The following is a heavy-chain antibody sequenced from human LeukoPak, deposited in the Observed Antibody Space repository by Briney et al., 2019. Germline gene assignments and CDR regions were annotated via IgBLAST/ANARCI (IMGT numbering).Heavy chain of an antibody. CDR1: GYTFTRNY. V-gene: IGHV1-2*02. J-gene: IGHJ4*02. Sequence: RASVKVSCKTSGYTFTRNYIHWVRQAPRQGPEWMGWINPNSGDTDYAQKFQGSVTMTRDTSISTAYMELTRLRFDDTAVYYCAVWAGHVNFWSGPLDYWGQGSLVTVSS. CDR2: INPNSGDT. D-gene: IGHD3-3*01. CDR3: AVWAGHVNFWSGPLDY.